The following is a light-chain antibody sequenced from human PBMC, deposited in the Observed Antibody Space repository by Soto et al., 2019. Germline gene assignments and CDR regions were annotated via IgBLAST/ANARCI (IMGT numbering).Light chain of an antibody. CDR1: SSNLGSNS. CDR2: SNN. Sequence: QSVLTQPPSASGTPGQRVSISCSGSSSNLGSNSVNWYQHLPGTAPKLLISSNNQRPSGVPDRFSCSKSGTSASLAISGLQSEDEADYYCAVWDDRLNGPVFGGGTKVTVL. J-gene: IGLJ3*02. CDR3: AVWDDRLNGPV. V-gene: IGLV1-44*01.